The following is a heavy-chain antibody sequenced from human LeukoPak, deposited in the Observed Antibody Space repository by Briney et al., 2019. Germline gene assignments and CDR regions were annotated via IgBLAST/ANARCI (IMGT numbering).Heavy chain of an antibody. CDR3: ARGNYDFWSGYYYYYYMDV. CDR2: IYYSGST. CDR1: GGSFSGYY. Sequence: SETLSLTCAVYGGSFSGYYWSWIRQPPGKGLEWIGYIYYSGSTYYNPSLKSRVTISVDTSKNQFSLKLSSVTAADTAVYYCARGNYDFWSGYYYYYYMDVWGKGTTVTVSS. J-gene: IGHJ6*03. D-gene: IGHD3-3*01. V-gene: IGHV4-59*12.